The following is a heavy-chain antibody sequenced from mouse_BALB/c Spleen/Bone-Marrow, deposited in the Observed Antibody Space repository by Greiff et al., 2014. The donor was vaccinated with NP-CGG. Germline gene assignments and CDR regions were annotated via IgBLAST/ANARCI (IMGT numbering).Heavy chain of an antibody. Sequence: VQLKESGPGLVKPSQSLSLTCTVTGYSITSDYAWNWIRQFPGSKLEWMGYISYSGSTSYNPSLKSRISITRDTSKNQFFLQLNSVTTEDTATYYCARDDYGVWGAGTTVTVSS. D-gene: IGHD2-4*01. CDR3: ARDDYGV. CDR2: ISYSGST. J-gene: IGHJ1*01. CDR1: GYSITSDYA. V-gene: IGHV3-2*02.